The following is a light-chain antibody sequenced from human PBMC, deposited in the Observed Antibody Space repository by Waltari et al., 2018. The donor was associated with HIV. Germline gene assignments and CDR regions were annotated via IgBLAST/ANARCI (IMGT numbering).Light chain of an antibody. CDR3: GSTDISGPQEV. J-gene: IGLJ3*02. V-gene: IGLV3-10*01. CDR2: ADS. CDR1: AVSKKY. Sequence: SSELTQTPSVSVSPGQKARITCSGDAVSKKYVYWYQQKSGLAPVLVIYADSKRPSGIPERCSGYSSGTVATLTISGAQEEDEADYYCGSTDISGPQEVCGGGTKLTVL.